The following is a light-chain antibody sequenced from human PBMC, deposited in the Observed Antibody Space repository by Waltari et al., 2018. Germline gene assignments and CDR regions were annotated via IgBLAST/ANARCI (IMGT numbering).Light chain of an antibody. CDR3: MQRIEFFT. J-gene: IGKJ5*01. CDR1: QSLLDSDDGNTY. CDR2: TLS. Sequence: DIVMTQTPLSLPVTPGEPASISCRSSQSLLDSDDGNTYLDWYLQKPGQSPHLRIYTLSYRASGVPDRFSGSGSGTDFTLKISRVEAEDVGIYCCMQRIEFFTFGPGTRLEIK. V-gene: IGKV2-40*01.